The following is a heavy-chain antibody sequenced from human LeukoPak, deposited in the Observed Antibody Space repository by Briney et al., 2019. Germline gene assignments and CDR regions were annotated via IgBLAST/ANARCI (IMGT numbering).Heavy chain of an antibody. D-gene: IGHD3-22*01. Sequence: ASVKVSCKASGYTFTGYYMHWVRQAPGQGLEWMGWISAYNGNTNYAQKLQGRVTMTTDTSTSTVYMELRSLRSDDTAVYYCARHVRDYYDSSGYYRLDAFDIWGQGTLVTVSS. CDR2: ISAYNGNT. CDR1: GYTFTGYY. CDR3: ARHVRDYYDSSGYYRLDAFDI. J-gene: IGHJ3*02. V-gene: IGHV1-18*04.